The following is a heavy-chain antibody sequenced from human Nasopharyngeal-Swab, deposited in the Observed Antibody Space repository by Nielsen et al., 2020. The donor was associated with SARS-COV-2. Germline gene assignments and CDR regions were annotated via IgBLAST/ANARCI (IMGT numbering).Heavy chain of an antibody. CDR1: GFTFSSYW. CDR2: TKEDGTVT. J-gene: IGHJ4*02. CDR3: ARDADSSGWSGYYFDY. V-gene: IGHV3-7*01. Sequence: GGSLRLSCAATGFTFSSYWMSWVRQAPGRGLEWLAHTKEDGTVTHYVDSVRGRFTVSRDNAKNSLFLQMNSLRAEDTAVYYCARDADSSGWSGYYFDYWGQGTLVTVSS. D-gene: IGHD6-19*01.